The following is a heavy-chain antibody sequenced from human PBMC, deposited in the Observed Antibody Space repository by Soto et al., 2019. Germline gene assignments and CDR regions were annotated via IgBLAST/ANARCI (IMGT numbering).Heavy chain of an antibody. V-gene: IGHV4-34*01. CDR3: ARAHSTTVITLKWGAMDF. Sequence: SETLSLTCAVYGRSFSCYFWSLVRPPPGKGLEWIGEIYHTGKTNYNPSLKSRVTISVDTAKNQFSLNVTSVTAADTAVYYCARAHSTTVITLKWGAMDFWGQGTTVTVSS. D-gene: IGHD3-22*01. CDR2: IYHTGKT. CDR1: GRSFSCYF. J-gene: IGHJ6*02.